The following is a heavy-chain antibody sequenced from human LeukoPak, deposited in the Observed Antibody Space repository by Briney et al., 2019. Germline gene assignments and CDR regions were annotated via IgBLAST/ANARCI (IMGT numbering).Heavy chain of an antibody. D-gene: IGHD1-26*01. CDR3: VRDLGGRSGH. CDR1: GFTFNDFA. Sequence: GGSLRLSCAASGFTFNDFAMHWVRQTPGKGLEWVSGISWNSGSIGYADSVKGRFTISRDNGKNALYLEMNSLRAEDTALYYCVRDLGGRSGHWGQGTLVTVSS. V-gene: IGHV3-9*01. J-gene: IGHJ4*02. CDR2: ISWNSGSI.